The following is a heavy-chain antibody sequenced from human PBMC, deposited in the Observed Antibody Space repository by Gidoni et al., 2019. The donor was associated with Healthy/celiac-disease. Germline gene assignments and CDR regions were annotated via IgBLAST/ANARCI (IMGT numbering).Heavy chain of an antibody. Sequence: QVQLQESGPGLVQPSETLSLTCTVSGGSISSYYWSWIRQPPGKGLEWIGYIYYSGSTNYNPSLKSRVTISVDTSKNQFSLKLSSVTAADTAVYYCARMYSSGSYDYWGQGTLVTVSS. CDR2: IYYSGST. CDR3: ARMYSSGSYDY. V-gene: IGHV4-59*01. J-gene: IGHJ4*02. D-gene: IGHD6-19*01. CDR1: GGSISSYY.